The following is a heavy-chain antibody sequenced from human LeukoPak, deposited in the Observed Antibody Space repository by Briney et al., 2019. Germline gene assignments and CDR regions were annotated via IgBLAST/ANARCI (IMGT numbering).Heavy chain of an antibody. Sequence: GASVKVSCKASGYTFTGYTLHWVRQAPGQGLEWMGWINPNSGGTHYAEKFQGRVTMTRDTSINTGYMELRSLRSDDTAVYHCARVWGYSSSWFDYWGQGTLVTVSS. CDR3: ARVWGYSSSWFDY. V-gene: IGHV1-2*02. J-gene: IGHJ4*02. CDR2: INPNSGGT. D-gene: IGHD6-13*01. CDR1: GYTFTGYT.